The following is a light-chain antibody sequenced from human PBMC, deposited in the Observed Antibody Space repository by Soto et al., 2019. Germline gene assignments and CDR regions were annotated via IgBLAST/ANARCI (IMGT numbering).Light chain of an antibody. V-gene: IGKV3-20*01. J-gene: IGKJ1*01. Sequence: EVVLTQSPGTLSLSPGEAATLSCRASQTVSSGYLSWYQQRSGQAPRLLIYGSSSRASDVPDRFSGSGSGTEFTLTISRLEPEDFAVYFCQQYARSPWTLGQGTKLEIK. CDR1: QTVSSGY. CDR2: GSS. CDR3: QQYARSPWT.